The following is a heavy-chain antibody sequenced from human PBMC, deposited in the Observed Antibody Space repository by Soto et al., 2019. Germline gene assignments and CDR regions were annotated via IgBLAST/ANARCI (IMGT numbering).Heavy chain of an antibody. V-gene: IGHV3-33*01. J-gene: IGHJ4*02. D-gene: IGHD6-13*01. CDR3: ARESIAAATPAPLDY. Sequence: QVQLVESGGGVVQPGRSLRLSCAASGFTFSSYGMHWVRQAPGKGLEWVAVIWYDGSNKYYADSVKGRFTISRDNSKNTLYLQMNNLRVEDTAVYFCARESIAAATPAPLDYWGQGTLVTVSS. CDR2: IWYDGSNK. CDR1: GFTFSSYG.